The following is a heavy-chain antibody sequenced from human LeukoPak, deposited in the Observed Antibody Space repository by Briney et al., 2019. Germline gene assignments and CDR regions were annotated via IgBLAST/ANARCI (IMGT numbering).Heavy chain of an antibody. D-gene: IGHD1-26*01. Sequence: GASVKVSCKASGYTFTGYYMHWVRQAPGQGLEWMGRISPNSGGTNYAQKFQGRVTMTRDTSISTAYMELSRLRSDDTAVYYCARSGSGSYYDVDYWGQGTLVTVSS. CDR3: ARSGSGSYYDVDY. J-gene: IGHJ4*02. V-gene: IGHV1-2*06. CDR2: ISPNSGGT. CDR1: GYTFTGYY.